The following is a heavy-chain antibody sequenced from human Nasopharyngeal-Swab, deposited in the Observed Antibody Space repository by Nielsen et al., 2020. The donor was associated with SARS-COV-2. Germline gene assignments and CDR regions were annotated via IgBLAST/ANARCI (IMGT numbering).Heavy chain of an antibody. J-gene: IGHJ6*02. CDR2: IYYSGST. V-gene: IGHV4-61*01. D-gene: IGHD3-10*01. CDR1: GCSVSSGSYY. CDR3: ARDHYGSGSPSMDV. Sequence: SETLSLTCTVSGCSVSSGSYYWSWIRQPPGKGLAWIGYIYYSGSTNYNPSLKSRVTISVDTSKNQFSLKLSSVTAADTAVYYCARDHYGSGSPSMDVWGQGTTVTVSS.